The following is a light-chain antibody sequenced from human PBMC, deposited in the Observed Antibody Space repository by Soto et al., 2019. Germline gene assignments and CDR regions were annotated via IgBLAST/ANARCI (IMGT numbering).Light chain of an antibody. CDR2: SND. V-gene: IGLV1-44*01. CDR3: AAWDDSLNYVL. Sequence: QSVLTQPPSTSGTPGQTVTISCSGSTSNIESNTANWHQQLPGSAPRLVIYSNDLRPSGVPDRFSGSKSGTSASLAISGLQSEDEAVYFCAAWDDSLNYVLFGGGTKLTVL. J-gene: IGLJ2*01. CDR1: TSNIESNT.